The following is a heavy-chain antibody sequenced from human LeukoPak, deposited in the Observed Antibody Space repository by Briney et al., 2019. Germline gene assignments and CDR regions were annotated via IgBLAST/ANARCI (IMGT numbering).Heavy chain of an antibody. D-gene: IGHD6-19*01. V-gene: IGHV3-21*01. CDR1: GFTFSSYS. CDR3: AGAKAVAVGSYAMDI. Sequence: PGGSLRLSCAASGFTFSSYSMNWVRQAPGKGLEWVSSISSSSSYIYYADSVKGRFTISRDNAKNSLYLQMNSLRAEGTAVYYCAGAKAVAVGSYAMDIWGQGTMVTVSS. CDR2: ISSSSSYI. J-gene: IGHJ3*02.